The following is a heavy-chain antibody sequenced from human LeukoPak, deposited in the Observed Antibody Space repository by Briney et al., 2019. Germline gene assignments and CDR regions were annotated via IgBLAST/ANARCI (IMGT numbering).Heavy chain of an antibody. CDR3: AHRGWLIRGAFHM. CDR1: GFSPATSGVS. V-gene: IGHV2-5*02. J-gene: IGHJ3*02. Sequence: KESGPTLVKPTQTLSLTCAFSGFSPATSGVSVGWIRQPPGKALEWLALIYWDDDKRYSPSLKSRHTITKDTSKNQVVLTMTNVDPVDTATYYCAHRGWLIRGAFHMWGQGTKVTVSS. D-gene: IGHD6-19*01. CDR2: IYWDDDK.